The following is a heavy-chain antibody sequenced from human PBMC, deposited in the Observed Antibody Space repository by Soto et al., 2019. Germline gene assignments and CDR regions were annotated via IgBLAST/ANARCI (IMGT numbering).Heavy chain of an antibody. J-gene: IGHJ5*02. CDR2: ISSSSSYT. V-gene: IGHV3-11*06. CDR1: GFTFSDYY. D-gene: IGHD4-17*01. Sequence: QVQLVESGGGLVKPGGSLRLSCAASGFTFSDYYMSWIRQAPGKGLEWVSYISSSSSYTNYADSVKGRFTISRDNAKNSLYLQMNSLRAEDTAVYYCARHQGYGYGERWFDPWGQGTLVTVSS. CDR3: ARHQGYGYGERWFDP.